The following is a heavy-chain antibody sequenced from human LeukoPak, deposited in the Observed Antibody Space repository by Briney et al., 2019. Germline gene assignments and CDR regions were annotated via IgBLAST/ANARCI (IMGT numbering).Heavy chain of an antibody. Sequence: GASVTVSFKASGYTFTDCYMHWVRQAPGQGLEWMGWINLNSGGTNFAQRFQGRVTMTRDTSISTAYMDLSRLISDDTAVYYCARDAGYCTGGSCWYFDHWGQGTLVTVSS. CDR2: INLNSGGT. CDR3: ARDAGYCTGGSCWYFDH. V-gene: IGHV1-2*02. CDR1: GYTFTDCY. J-gene: IGHJ4*02. D-gene: IGHD2-15*01.